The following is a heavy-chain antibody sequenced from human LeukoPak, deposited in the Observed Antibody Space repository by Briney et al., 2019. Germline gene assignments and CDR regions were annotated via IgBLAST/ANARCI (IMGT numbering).Heavy chain of an antibody. CDR2: INPNSGGT. CDR3: ARVGGWYINYYYMDV. CDR1: GYTFTGYY. J-gene: IGHJ6*03. D-gene: IGHD6-19*01. Sequence: ASVKVSCKASGYTFTGYYMHWVRQAPGQGLEWMGWINPNSGGTNYAQKFQGRVTMTRDTSISTAYMELSRLRSDDTAVYYCARVGGWYINYYYMDVWGKGTTVTVSS. V-gene: IGHV1-2*02.